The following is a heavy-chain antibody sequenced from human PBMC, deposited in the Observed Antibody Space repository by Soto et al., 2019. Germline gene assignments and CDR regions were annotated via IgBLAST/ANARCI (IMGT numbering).Heavy chain of an antibody. CDR1: GYSFTSYW. J-gene: IGHJ4*02. CDR3: ARRGVDYDILTGRGHFDY. D-gene: IGHD3-9*01. CDR2: IYPGDSDT. Sequence: PGESLKISCKGSGYSFTSYWIGWVRQMPGKGLEWMGIIYPGDSDTRYSPSFQGQVTISADKSISTAYLQWSSLKASDTAMYYCARRGVDYDILTGRGHFDYWGQGTLVTVS. V-gene: IGHV5-51*01.